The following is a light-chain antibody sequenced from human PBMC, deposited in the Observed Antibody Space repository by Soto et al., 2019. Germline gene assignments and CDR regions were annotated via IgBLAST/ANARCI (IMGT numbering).Light chain of an antibody. Sequence: DIRRTQSPSTLSSSVGYSVTITXRASQIINIWLSWYQQRPGKATKXXISXASTLESGVPSMFSGSGSETEFTLTISSLQPDDVETYCCQQYNSYYPFGQGTKVDIK. V-gene: IGKV1-5*01. CDR1: QIINIW. J-gene: IGKJ1*01. CDR2: XAS. CDR3: QQYNSYYP.